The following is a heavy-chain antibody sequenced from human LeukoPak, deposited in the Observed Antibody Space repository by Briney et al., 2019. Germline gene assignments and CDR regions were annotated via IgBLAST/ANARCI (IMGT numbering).Heavy chain of an antibody. Sequence: GASVKVSCKASGYTFATYDIIWVRQATGQGLEWMGWMNPNSGNTGYAQKFQGRVTFTRNTSISTAYMELSSLRSEDTAVYYCARLTSSWYQDWYFDLWGRGTLVTVSS. CDR2: MNPNSGNT. D-gene: IGHD6-13*01. J-gene: IGHJ2*01. CDR3: ARLTSSWYQDWYFDL. CDR1: GYTFATYD. V-gene: IGHV1-8*03.